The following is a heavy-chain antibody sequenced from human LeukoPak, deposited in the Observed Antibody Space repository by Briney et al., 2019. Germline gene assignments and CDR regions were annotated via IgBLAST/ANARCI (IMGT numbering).Heavy chain of an antibody. CDR1: GYSISSGYY. D-gene: IGHD6-19*01. V-gene: IGHV4-38-2*01. CDR2: IYHSGST. J-gene: IGHJ4*02. CDR3: ARRWSGWGFPLGAYFDY. Sequence: SETLSLTCAVSGYSISSGYYWGWIRQPPGKGLEWIGIIYHSGSTYYNLSLKSRVTISVDTSKNQFSLKLSSVTAADTAVYYCARRWSGWGFPLGAYFDYWGQGTLVTVSS.